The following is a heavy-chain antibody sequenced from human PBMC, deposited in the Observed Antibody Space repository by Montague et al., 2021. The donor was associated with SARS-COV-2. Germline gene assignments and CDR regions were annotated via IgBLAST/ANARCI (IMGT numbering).Heavy chain of an antibody. D-gene: IGHD3-3*02. V-gene: IGHV2-5*01. Sequence: VKPTQTLTLTCTFSGFSLDSRGVGVGWIRQPPGKALECLALIYWNDDKRYSPSLETRLTVTKDTSKNQVVLTMTNMDPVDTATYFCAHKKSGRPIEFAFWGQGALVTVSS. CDR2: IYWNDDK. CDR1: GFSLDSRGVG. CDR3: AHKKSGRPIEFAF. J-gene: IGHJ4*02.